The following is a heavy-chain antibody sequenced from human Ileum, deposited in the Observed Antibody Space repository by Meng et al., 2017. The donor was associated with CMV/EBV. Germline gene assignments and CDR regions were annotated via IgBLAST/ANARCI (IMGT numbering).Heavy chain of an antibody. J-gene: IGHJ6*02. CDR2: ISNSGNTL. CDR3: ARGQDHSYYYGMDI. CDR1: GFTFSSYE. Sequence: GESLKISCAVSGFTFSSYEMNWVRQAPGKGLEWISYISNSGNTLLYADSVQGRFTISRDTANNALILQLNSLRAEDTAVYYCARGQDHSYYYGMDIWGQGTTVTVSS. V-gene: IGHV3-48*03.